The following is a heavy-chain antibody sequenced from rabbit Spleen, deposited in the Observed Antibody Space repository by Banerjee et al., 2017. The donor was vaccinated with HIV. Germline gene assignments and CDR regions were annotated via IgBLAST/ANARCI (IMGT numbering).Heavy chain of an antibody. CDR3: ARRNGFFGL. D-gene: IGHD3-1*01. J-gene: IGHJ6*01. Sequence: EESGGDLVKPNGSLTLTCTASGLSFSSSYWIFWVRQAPGKGLEWITSIYTGSGATYYANWAKGRFTVSKTSSTTVTLQMTSLTAADTATYFCARRNGFFGLWGPGTLVTVS. CDR2: IYTGSGAT. V-gene: IGHV1S45*01. CDR1: GLSFSSSYW.